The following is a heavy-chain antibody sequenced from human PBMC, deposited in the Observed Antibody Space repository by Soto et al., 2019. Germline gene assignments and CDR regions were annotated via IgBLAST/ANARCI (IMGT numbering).Heavy chain of an antibody. Sequence: GASVKVSCKAPGYTFTSYAMHWVRQAPGQRLEWMGWINAGNGNTKYSQKFQGRVTITRDTSASTAYMELSSLRSEDTAVYYCARGYVVPAAIFSGGMDVWGQGTTVTVSS. CDR2: INAGNGNT. D-gene: IGHD2-2*01. J-gene: IGHJ6*02. CDR1: GYTFTSYA. CDR3: ARGYVVPAAIFSGGMDV. V-gene: IGHV1-3*01.